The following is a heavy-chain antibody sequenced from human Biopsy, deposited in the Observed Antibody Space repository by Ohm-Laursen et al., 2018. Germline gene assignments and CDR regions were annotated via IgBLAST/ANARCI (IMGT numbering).Heavy chain of an antibody. Sequence: SLRLSCTASGFTFQDHAMHWVRQAPGQGLEWVSGISWNSGNIGYADSVKGRFTISRDNAKNSVYLQMNSLRAEDTAFYYCAKDLASGSGYYWYFDFWGRGTLVTVSS. J-gene: IGHJ2*01. V-gene: IGHV3-9*01. CDR2: ISWNSGNI. D-gene: IGHD3-22*01. CDR1: GFTFQDHA. CDR3: AKDLASGSGYYWYFDF.